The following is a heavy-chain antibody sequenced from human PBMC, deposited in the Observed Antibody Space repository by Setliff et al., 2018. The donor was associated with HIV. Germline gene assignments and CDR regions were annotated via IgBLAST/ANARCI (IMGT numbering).Heavy chain of an antibody. Sequence: GGSLRLSCAASGFTFSKYWMCWVRQAPGKGLEWVASVNPDGSEASSVGSMKGRFTVSRDNAKNSLSLQMNSLRVEDTAVYYCADPPSGYWGQGTLVTVSS. J-gene: IGHJ4*02. CDR1: GFTFSKYW. D-gene: IGHD3-10*01. CDR2: VNPDGSEA. V-gene: IGHV3-7*01. CDR3: ADPPSGY.